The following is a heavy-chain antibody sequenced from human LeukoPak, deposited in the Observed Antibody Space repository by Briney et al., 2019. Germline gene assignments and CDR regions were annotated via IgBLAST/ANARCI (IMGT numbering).Heavy chain of an antibody. D-gene: IGHD3-10*02. CDR3: TTGTKFGD. CDR1: GFTFTSYW. J-gene: IGHJ4*02. Sequence: GGSLRLSCAASGFTFTSYWMSWVRQAPGKGLEWVANIKEGGSDKYYVDSVKGRFTISRDNAKNSLYLQMNSLRVEDTAIYYCTTGTKFGDWGQGTLVSVSS. CDR2: IKEGGSDK. V-gene: IGHV3-7*01.